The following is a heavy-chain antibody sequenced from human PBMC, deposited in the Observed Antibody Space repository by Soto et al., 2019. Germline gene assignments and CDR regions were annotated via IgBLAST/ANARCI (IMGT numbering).Heavy chain of an antibody. CDR1: GFSLSNGKVG. CDR2: IFSNDEK. J-gene: IGHJ6*03. V-gene: IGHV2-26*01. CDR3: ARILFGRSVAGGYFYMDV. Sequence: HVTLKESGPVLVNPTETLTLTCTVSGFSLSNGKVGVSWIRQPPGKALEWLAHIFSNDEKSYRTSLKSRLTISEDTSKSQVVLTMTNVDPVDTATYYCARILFGRSVAGGYFYMDVWGEGTTVTVSS. D-gene: IGHD6-19*01.